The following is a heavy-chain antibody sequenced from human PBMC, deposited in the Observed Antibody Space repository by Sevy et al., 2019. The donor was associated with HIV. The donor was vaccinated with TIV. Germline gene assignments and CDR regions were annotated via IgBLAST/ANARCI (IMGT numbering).Heavy chain of an antibody. D-gene: IGHD1-26*01. CDR3: ARYVGATYPIDY. CDR1: GFTFSTYW. J-gene: IGHJ4*02. CDR2: INSDGSST. Sequence: GGSLRLSCAAPGFTFSTYWMHWVRQVPGKGLVWVSRINSDGSSTNYADSVKGRFTISRDNARNTVYLQMNNLRAEDTALYYCARYVGATYPIDYWGQGTLVTVSS. V-gene: IGHV3-74*01.